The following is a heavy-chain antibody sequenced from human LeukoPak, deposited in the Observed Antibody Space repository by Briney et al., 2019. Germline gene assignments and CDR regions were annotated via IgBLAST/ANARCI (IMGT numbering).Heavy chain of an antibody. CDR1: GFTLSSNW. J-gene: IGHJ4*02. CDR2: INSDGSST. V-gene: IGHV3-74*01. D-gene: IGHD6-13*01. Sequence: GGSLRLSCAASGFTLSSNWMHWVRQAPGKGLVWVSRINSDGSSTSYADSVKGRFTISRDNAKNTLYLQMNSLRAEDTAVYYCAKEYSLSFDYWGQGTLVTVSS. CDR3: AKEYSLSFDY.